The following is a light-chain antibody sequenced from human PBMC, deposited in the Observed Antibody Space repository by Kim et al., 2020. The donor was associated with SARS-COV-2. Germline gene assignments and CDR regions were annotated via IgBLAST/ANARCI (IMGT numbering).Light chain of an antibody. Sequence: PGQSVTIACTATSSVVGDFKYVSGYQQHPGKVPKLIIYDVDKRPSGVPDRFSGSKSGNTASLSISGLQPADEADHFCCSHAGTFYVFGAGTKGTIL. CDR3: CSHAGTFYV. CDR2: DVD. CDR1: SSVVGDFKY. J-gene: IGLJ1*01. V-gene: IGLV2-11*03.